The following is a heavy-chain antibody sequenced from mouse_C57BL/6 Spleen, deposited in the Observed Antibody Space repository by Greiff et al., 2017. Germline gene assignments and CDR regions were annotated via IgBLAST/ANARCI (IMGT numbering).Heavy chain of an antibody. CDR3: ARYYYGSSSWCAY. Sequence: VQLQQSGPELVKPGASVKMSCKASGYTFTDYNMHWVKQSHGKSLEWIGYINPNNGGTSYNQKFKGKATLTVNKSSSTAYMELRSLTSEDSAVYYCARYYYGSSSWCAYWGQGTLVTVSA. J-gene: IGHJ3*01. D-gene: IGHD1-1*01. V-gene: IGHV1-22*01. CDR1: GYTFTDYN. CDR2: INPNNGGT.